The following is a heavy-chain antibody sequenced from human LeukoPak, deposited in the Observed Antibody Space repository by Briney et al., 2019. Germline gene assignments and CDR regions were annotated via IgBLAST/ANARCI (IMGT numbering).Heavy chain of an antibody. CDR3: AKSSTGLYFDN. CDR1: GFTFSSYV. D-gene: IGHD7-27*01. V-gene: IGHV3-23*01. J-gene: IGHJ4*02. Sequence: GGTLRLSCAASGFTFSSYVMHWVRQAPGKGLEWVSAVREGGGSTYYADSVKGRSTISRDDSKSTLYLQMNGLRAEDTAVYYCAKSSTGLYFDNWGQGTLVTVSS. CDR2: VREGGGST.